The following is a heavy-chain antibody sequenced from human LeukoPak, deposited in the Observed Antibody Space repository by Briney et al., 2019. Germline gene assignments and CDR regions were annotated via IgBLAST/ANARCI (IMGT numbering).Heavy chain of an antibody. CDR1: GGSISSGGYS. CDR3: ARDPLRSKSPGAFDI. J-gene: IGHJ3*02. Sequence: SETLSLTCAVSGGSISSGGYSWSWIRQPPGKGLEWIGYIYHSGSTYYNPSLKSRVTISVDRSKNQFSLKLSSVTAADTAVYYCARDPLRSKSPGAFDIWGQGTMVTVSS. V-gene: IGHV4-30-2*01. CDR2: IYHSGST. D-gene: IGHD4-17*01.